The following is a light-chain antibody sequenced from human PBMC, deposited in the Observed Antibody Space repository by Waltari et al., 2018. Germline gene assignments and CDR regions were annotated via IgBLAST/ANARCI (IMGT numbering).Light chain of an antibody. J-gene: IGKJ4*01. V-gene: IGKV3-11*01. CDR3: QQHSNWPPLT. Sequence: EIVLAQSPATLSLSPGERATVSCRASQSISSSLVWYQQKPGQAPRLLIYDATNRATGIPARFSGSGSGTDFTLTISSLEPEDFAVYYCQQHSNWPPLTFGGGTKVEIK. CDR2: DAT. CDR1: QSISSS.